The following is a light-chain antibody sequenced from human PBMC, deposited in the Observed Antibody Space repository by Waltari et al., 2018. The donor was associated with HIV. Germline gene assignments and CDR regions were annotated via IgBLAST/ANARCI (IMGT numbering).Light chain of an antibody. CDR3: SSFTTSNSLL. J-gene: IGLJ2*01. CDR1: SSDVGAYNY. CDR2: EVS. Sequence: TSSDVGAYNYVSWYQQTPGTAPKLVIYEVSNRPSGISYRFSGSKSGNTASLTISGLQTEDEGDYYCSSFTTSNSLLFGGGTKVTVL. V-gene: IGLV2-14*01.